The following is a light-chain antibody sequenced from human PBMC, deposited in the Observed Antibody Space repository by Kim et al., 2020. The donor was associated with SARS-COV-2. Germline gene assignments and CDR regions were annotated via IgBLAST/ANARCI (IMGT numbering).Light chain of an antibody. CDR1: QDIRND. CDR3: LQHSTYPIT. CDR2: GAS. J-gene: IGKJ5*01. V-gene: IGKV1-17*01. Sequence: ASVGDRVTIPCRASQDIRNDLGWYQQNQGRAPKRLIYGASSLQSGVPSRFSGSGSGTEFTLTISSVQPEDFATYFCLQHSTYPITFGQGTRLEIK.